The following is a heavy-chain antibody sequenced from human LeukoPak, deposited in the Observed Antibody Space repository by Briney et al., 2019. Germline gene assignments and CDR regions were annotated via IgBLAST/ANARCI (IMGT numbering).Heavy chain of an antibody. CDR3: AREESGSLDAFDI. D-gene: IGHD5-12*01. Sequence: ASVKVSCKASGYTFTSYDINWVRQATGQGLEWMGWINTNTGNPTYAQGFTGRFVFSLDTSVSTAYLQISSLKAEDTAVYYCAREESGSLDAFDIWGQGTMVTVSS. CDR2: INTNTGNP. CDR1: GYTFTSYD. J-gene: IGHJ3*02. V-gene: IGHV7-4-1*02.